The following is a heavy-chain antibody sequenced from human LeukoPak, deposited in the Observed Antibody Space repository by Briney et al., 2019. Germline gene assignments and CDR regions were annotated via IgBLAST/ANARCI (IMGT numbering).Heavy chain of an antibody. D-gene: IGHD3-16*01. CDR1: GYIFSNYY. CDR2: MSPKSGKT. Sequence: ASVKVSCKASGYIFSNYYMHWVRQAPGQGLEWMGWMSPKSGKTGYAQKFQGRVTITRDTSISTAYMELSSLTSEDTAVYYCARTPPRGLIDYWGQGTLVTVSS. J-gene: IGHJ4*02. CDR3: ARTPPRGLIDY. V-gene: IGHV1-8*02.